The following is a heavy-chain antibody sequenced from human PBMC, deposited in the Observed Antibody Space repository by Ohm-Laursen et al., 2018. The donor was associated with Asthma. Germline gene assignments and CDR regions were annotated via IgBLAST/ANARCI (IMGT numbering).Heavy chain of an antibody. D-gene: IGHD3-16*01. CDR3: ATLGDSSITQ. J-gene: IGHJ4*02. CDR1: GFTFRSYA. V-gene: IGHV3-21*04. Sequence: SLRLSCSASGFTFRSYAMHWVRQVPGKGLEWVASISTASTFIYYADSVRGRFTTSRDNAKNSVYLQMNSPRVDDTAVYYCATLGDSSITQWGQGTLVTVSS. CDR2: ISTASTFI.